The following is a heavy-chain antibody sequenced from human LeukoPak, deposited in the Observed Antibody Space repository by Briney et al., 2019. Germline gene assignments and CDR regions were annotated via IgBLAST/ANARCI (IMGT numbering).Heavy chain of an antibody. CDR2: IYPGDSDT. Sequence: GESLKISCKGSGYSFTSYWIGWVRQMPGKGLEWMGIIYPGDSDTRYSPSFQGQVTISADKSISTAYLQWSSLKASDTAMYYCATGRIWFGELLSPRNDAFDIWGQGTMVTVSS. CDR1: GYSFTSYW. CDR3: ATGRIWFGELLSPRNDAFDI. J-gene: IGHJ3*02. V-gene: IGHV5-51*01. D-gene: IGHD3-10*01.